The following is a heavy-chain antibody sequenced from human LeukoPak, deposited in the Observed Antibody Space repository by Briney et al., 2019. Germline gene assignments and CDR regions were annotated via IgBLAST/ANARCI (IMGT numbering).Heavy chain of an antibody. V-gene: IGHV3-7*04. CDR3: ARDYYGSVDY. J-gene: IGHJ4*02. Sequence: GGSLRLSCAASEFTFSSYWMSWVRQAPGKGLEWVANINQDGSVKSYVDSVKGRFTISRDSAKNSLYLQMNTLRAEDTAVYYCARDYYGSVDYWGQGTLVTVS. CDR2: INQDGSVK. CDR1: EFTFSSYW. D-gene: IGHD3-10*01.